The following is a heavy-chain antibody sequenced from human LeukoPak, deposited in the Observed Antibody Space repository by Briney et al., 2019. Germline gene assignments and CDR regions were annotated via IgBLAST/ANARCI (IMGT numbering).Heavy chain of an antibody. J-gene: IGHJ3*02. D-gene: IGHD2-21*02. Sequence: GEPLKISCKGSGYSFTSYWIGWVRQMPGKGLEWMGIIYPGDSDTRYSPSFQGQVTISADKSISTAYLQWSSLKASDTAMYYCASSAYCGGDCYSTDAFDIWGQGTMVSVSS. CDR1: GYSFTSYW. CDR3: ASSAYCGGDCYSTDAFDI. V-gene: IGHV5-51*01. CDR2: IYPGDSDT.